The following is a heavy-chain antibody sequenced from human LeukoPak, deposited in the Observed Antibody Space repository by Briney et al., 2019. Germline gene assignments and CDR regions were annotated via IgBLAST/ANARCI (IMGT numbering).Heavy chain of an antibody. D-gene: IGHD1-1*01. CDR3: AKVQLERRELLPNFDY. J-gene: IGHJ4*02. CDR1: GFTFSSYG. V-gene: IGHV3-30*18. CDR2: MSYAGRNT. Sequence: GGSLRLSCAASGFTFSSYGMHWVRQAPGKGLEWVAVMSYAGRNTYYADSVKGRFTISRDNSKNTLYLQMNSLRVEDTAVYYCAKVQLERRELLPNFDYWGQGTLVTVSS.